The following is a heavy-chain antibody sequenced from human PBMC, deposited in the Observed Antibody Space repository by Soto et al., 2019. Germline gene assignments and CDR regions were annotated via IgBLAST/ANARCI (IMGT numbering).Heavy chain of an antibody. CDR1: GGSISSVNNY. CDR2: IYYSGTT. D-gene: IGHD1-1*01. V-gene: IGHV4-30-4*01. CDR3: ARVGVRQSLDV. J-gene: IGHJ6*02. Sequence: QVQLQESGPGLVKPSQTLSLTCTVSGGSISSVNNYWSWIRQPPGKGLEWIGYIYYSGTTYYNPSLKSRVSISVDTSKNQFSVRLSSVTAADTAVYYCARVGVRQSLDVWAKGPRSPSP.